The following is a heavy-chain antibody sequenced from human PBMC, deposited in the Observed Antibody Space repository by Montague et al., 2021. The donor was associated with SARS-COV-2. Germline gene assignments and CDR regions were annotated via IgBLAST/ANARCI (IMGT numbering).Heavy chain of an antibody. CDR1: GGPITSHY. Sequence: SETLSLTCAVSGGPITSHYWNWIRQPPGKGLEYIGYIYHSGSTTYNPSLKSRVSISVDTSKNQFSLKLRSVTAADTAVYYCARGLENYGSGGHPFDPWGQGTLVAVSS. CDR2: IYHSGST. CDR3: ARGLENYGSGGHPFDP. J-gene: IGHJ5*02. V-gene: IGHV4-59*11. D-gene: IGHD3-10*01.